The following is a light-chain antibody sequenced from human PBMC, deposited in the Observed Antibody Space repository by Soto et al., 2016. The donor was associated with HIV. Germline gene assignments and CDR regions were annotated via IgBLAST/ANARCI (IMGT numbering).Light chain of an antibody. V-gene: IGLV3-21*03. J-gene: IGLJ1*01. CDR3: QVWHSTSAHYV. CDR1: KIGSKS. CDR2: DDT. Sequence: SYELTQPPSVSVAPGKTARITCGGNKIGSKSVHWYQQKPGQAPVLVVYDDTDRPSGIPERFSAANSGNTATLTISRVEAGDEADYYCQVWHSTSAHYVFGPGTKVTVL.